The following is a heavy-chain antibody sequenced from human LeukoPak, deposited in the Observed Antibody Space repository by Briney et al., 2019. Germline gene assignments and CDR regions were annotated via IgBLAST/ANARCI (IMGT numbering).Heavy chain of an antibody. D-gene: IGHD5/OR15-5a*01. CDR3: ARYLYVSSAFGI. V-gene: IGHV1-58*02. Sequence: SVKVSCNASGFTFTSSAMQWVRQARGQRLEWIGWIVDGSGNTNYAQKFQERVTITRDMSTSTAYMELSRLRSEDTAVYYCARYLYVSSAFGIWGQGIMVSVSS. CDR2: IVDGSGNT. CDR1: GFTFTSSA. J-gene: IGHJ3*02.